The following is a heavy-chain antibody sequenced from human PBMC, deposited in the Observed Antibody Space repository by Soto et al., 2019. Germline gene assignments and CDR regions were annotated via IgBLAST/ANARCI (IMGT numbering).Heavy chain of an antibody. CDR2: ISGYNGDT. Sequence: QGQLVQSGAEVKKPGASVKVSCKASGYTFTRYGISWVRQAPGQGLEWMGWISGYNGDTNYAQKFQGRVTMTVDTSTTTAFMELTRLTSDDRAVYYCAKNGQPPYYYYGMDVW. J-gene: IGHJ6*01. D-gene: IGHD2-8*01. CDR1: GYTFTRYG. CDR3: AKNGQPPYYYYGMDV. V-gene: IGHV1-18*01.